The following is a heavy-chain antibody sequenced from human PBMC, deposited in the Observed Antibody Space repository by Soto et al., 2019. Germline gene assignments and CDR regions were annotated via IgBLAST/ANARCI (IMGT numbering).Heavy chain of an antibody. CDR3: ARSLSTIGARPDY. CDR1: GYTFTGYY. Sequence: ASVKVSCKTSGYTFTGYYIHWVRQAPGQGLEWMGWINPNSGDAKYAQKFQGRVTMTRDPSTAYMQLSTLSSDDTAVYYCARSLSTIGARPDYWVQGTLVTVSS. J-gene: IGHJ4*02. CDR2: INPNSGDA. V-gene: IGHV1-2*02. D-gene: IGHD6-6*01.